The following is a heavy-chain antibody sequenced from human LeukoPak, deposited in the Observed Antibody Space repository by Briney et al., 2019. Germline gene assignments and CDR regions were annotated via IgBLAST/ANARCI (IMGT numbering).Heavy chain of an antibody. CDR1: GFTFSSYG. D-gene: IGHD4-17*01. CDR3: ARHDYGDYVWENGFDP. Sequence: GGTLRLSCAASGFTFSSYGMIWVRQAPGKGLEWVANIKQDGGEKYYVDSVQGRFTISRDNAKNSLYLQMNSLRAEDTAVYYCARHDYGDYVWENGFDPWGQGTLVTVSS. J-gene: IGHJ5*02. V-gene: IGHV3-7*01. CDR2: IKQDGGEK.